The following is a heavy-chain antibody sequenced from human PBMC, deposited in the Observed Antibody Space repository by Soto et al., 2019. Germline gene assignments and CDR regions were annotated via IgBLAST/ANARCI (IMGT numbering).Heavy chain of an antibody. D-gene: IGHD3-10*01. J-gene: IGHJ4*02. CDR1: AYSFTSYT. CDR2: INAGNGNT. CDR3: ASSLHYSYGTGTFSSFDY. V-gene: IGHV1-3*01. Sequence: VQIVQSGAEVKKPGASVKVSCKASAYSFTSYTMHWVRQAPGQRPEWMGCINAGNGNTEFSQRFQGRVTITRDTSASTAYMDLSSLRSEDTAVYYCASSLHYSYGTGTFSSFDYWGQGILVTVSS.